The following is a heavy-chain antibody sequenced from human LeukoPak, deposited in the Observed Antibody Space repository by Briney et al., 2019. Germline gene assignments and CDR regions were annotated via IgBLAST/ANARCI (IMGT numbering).Heavy chain of an antibody. CDR1: GFAFSSYD. CDR2: ISYDGSDK. V-gene: IGHV3-30*03. J-gene: IGHJ4*02. D-gene: IGHD1-26*01. CDR3: ARLLSGSYDNYFDY. Sequence: PGRSLRLSCAASGFAFSSYDMHWVRQAPGKGLEWVAVISYDGSDKYYVDSVKGRFTISRGNSKNTLYLQMNSLKAEDAAVYYCARLLSGSYDNYFDYWGQGTLVTVSS.